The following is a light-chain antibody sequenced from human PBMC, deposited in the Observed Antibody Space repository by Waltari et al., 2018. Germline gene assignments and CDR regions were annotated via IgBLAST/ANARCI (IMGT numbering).Light chain of an antibody. CDR3: QQFYDYPWT. CDR1: QGISTY. J-gene: IGKJ1*01. Sequence: AIRMTRSPSPFPLSTGDRVTITCRASQGISTYLAWFQQKPGKAPKLLIHTASSLKSGAPSRFSGSGSGTDFTLTISCLQSEDFATYYCQQFYDYPWTFGQGTKVEIK. V-gene: IGKV1-8*01. CDR2: TAS.